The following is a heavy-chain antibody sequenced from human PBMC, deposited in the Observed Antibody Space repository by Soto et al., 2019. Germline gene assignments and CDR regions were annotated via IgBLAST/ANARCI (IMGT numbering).Heavy chain of an antibody. J-gene: IGHJ4*02. CDR3: AKDGILDSSGHYYYFDY. Sequence: PGGSLRLSCAASGFTFRSYGMHWVLQAPGKXLEWVAVISYDGSNKYYADSVKGRFTNSRDNSKNTLYLQMNSLRPEDTAVYYCAKDGILDSSGHYYYFDYWGQGTLVTVSS. D-gene: IGHD3-22*01. CDR1: GFTFRSYG. V-gene: IGHV3-30*18. CDR2: ISYDGSNK.